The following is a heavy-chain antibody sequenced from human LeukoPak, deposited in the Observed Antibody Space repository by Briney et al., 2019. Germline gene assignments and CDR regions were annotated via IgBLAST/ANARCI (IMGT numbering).Heavy chain of an antibody. J-gene: IGHJ4*02. D-gene: IGHD7-27*01. Sequence: SETLSLTCTVSGGSISTSIYYWGWIRQPPGKGLEWIGSLYYSGSTYYNPSLKSRVSISVDTSKNQFSLKLSSVTAADTAVYCCARQSSFNWVYFDYWGQGTLVTVSS. V-gene: IGHV4-39*01. CDR3: ARQSSFNWVYFDY. CDR2: LYYSGST. CDR1: GGSISTSIYY.